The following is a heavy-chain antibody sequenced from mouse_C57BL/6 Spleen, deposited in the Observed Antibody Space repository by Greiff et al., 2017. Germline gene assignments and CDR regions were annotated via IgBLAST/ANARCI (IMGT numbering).Heavy chain of an antibody. CDR2: IYPGDGDT. CDR1: GYAFSSSW. D-gene: IGHD1-1*01. CDR3: ARNRITTVAFDY. Sequence: QVQLQQSGPELVKPGASVKISCKASGYAFSSSWMNWVKQRPGTGLEWIGRIYPGDGDTNYNGKFKGKATLTADKSSSTAYMQLSSLTSEDSAVYFCARNRITTVAFDYWGQGTTLTVSS. J-gene: IGHJ2*01. V-gene: IGHV1-82*01.